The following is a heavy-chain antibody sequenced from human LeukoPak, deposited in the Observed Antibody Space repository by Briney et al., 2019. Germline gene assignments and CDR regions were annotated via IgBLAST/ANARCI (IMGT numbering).Heavy chain of an antibody. V-gene: IGHV3-21*01. J-gene: IGHJ4*02. D-gene: IGHD6-6*01. CDR1: GFTFSSYS. Sequence: PVGSLRLSCAASGFTFSSYSMNWVRQAPGKGLDWVSSISSSSSYIYYADSVKGRFTISRDNAKNSLYLQMNSLRAEDTAVYYCARVGGAARPIDYWGQGTLVTVSS. CDR3: ARVGGAARPIDY. CDR2: ISSSSSYI.